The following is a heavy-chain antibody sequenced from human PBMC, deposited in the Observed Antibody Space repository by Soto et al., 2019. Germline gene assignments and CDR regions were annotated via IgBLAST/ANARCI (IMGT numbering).Heavy chain of an antibody. J-gene: IGHJ5*02. D-gene: IGHD3-22*01. CDR2: VNPNSGGT. CDR1: GHALTELS. V-gene: IGHV1-2*02. CDR3: ARGGEKVVIPASWFDP. Sequence: SFKVSFNISGHALTELSIHWVRQAPVKGLDWMGCVNPNSGGTNYAQKFQGRVTMTRDTSISTAYMELSRLRSDDTAVYYCARGGEKVVIPASWFDPWGQGTLVTVSS.